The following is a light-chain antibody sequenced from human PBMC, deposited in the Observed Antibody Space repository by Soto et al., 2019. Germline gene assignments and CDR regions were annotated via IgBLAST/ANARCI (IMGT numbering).Light chain of an antibody. J-gene: IGLJ3*02. V-gene: IGLV2-11*01. CDR1: SRGVGRSNF. CDR2: DVS. Sequence: QSALTQPRSVSGSPGQSVTISCTGISRGVGRSNFVSWYQHHPGKAPKLVIYDVSQRPSGVPDRFAGSKSGSTASLTISGLQPDDEADYFCCSYVGSNTWLFGGGTKLTVL. CDR3: CSYVGSNTWL.